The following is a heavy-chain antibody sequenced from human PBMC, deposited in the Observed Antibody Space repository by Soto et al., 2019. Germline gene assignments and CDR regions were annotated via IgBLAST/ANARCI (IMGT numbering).Heavy chain of an antibody. CDR2: IIPILGIA. V-gene: IGHV1-69*08. CDR1: GGTFSSYT. Sequence: QVQLVQSGAEVKKPGSSVKVSCKASGGTFSSYTISWVRQAPGQGLEWMGRIIPILGIANYAQKFQGRVTITADKSTSTAYMELSSLRSEDTAVYYCAREAYCGGDCYSYDYYYGMDVWGQGTTVTVSS. D-gene: IGHD2-21*02. CDR3: AREAYCGGDCYSYDYYYGMDV. J-gene: IGHJ6*02.